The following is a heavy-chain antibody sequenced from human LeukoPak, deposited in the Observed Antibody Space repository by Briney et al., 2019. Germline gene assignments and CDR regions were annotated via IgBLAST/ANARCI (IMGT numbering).Heavy chain of an antibody. Sequence: GGSLRLSCAASGFTFSSYAMSWVRQAPGKGLEWVSAISGSGGSTYYADSVKGRFTISRDNSKNTLYLQMNSLRAKDTAVYYCAKDVGAYSSSWLLYWGQGTLVTVSS. V-gene: IGHV3-23*01. CDR2: ISGSGGST. J-gene: IGHJ4*02. D-gene: IGHD6-13*01. CDR3: AKDVGAYSSSWLLY. CDR1: GFTFSSYA.